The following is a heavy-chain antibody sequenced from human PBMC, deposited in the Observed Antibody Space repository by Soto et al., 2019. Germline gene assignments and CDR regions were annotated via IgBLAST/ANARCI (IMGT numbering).Heavy chain of an antibody. CDR1: GFTFSDST. CDR2: IGTKTNNYAT. Sequence: GGSLRLSCAASGFTFSDSTTHWVRQASGKGLEWVGRIGTKTNNYATTYAASVSGRFTISRDDSKNTAYLQMNSLKTEDTAVFYCVSGPGRRPYDFDNWGQGTKVTVSS. J-gene: IGHJ4*02. V-gene: IGHV3-73*01. D-gene: IGHD5-12*01. CDR3: VSGPGRRPYDFDN.